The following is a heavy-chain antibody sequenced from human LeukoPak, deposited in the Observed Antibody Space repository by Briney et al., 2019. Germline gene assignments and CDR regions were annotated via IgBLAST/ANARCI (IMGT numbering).Heavy chain of an antibody. J-gene: IGHJ3*02. CDR2: LSGTGRYI. CDR1: GFTFSDYY. Sequence: PGGSLRLSCAASGFTFSDYYMSWIRQAPGKGLEWVSSLSGTGRYIYYADLMKGRFTISRDNAKNSLYLQMNSLRAEDTAVYYCARSLRDAFDIWGQGTMVTVSS. V-gene: IGHV3-11*04. CDR3: ARSLRDAFDI.